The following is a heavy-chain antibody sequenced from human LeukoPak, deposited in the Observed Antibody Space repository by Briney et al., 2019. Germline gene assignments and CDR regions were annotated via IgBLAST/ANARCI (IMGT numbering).Heavy chain of an antibody. V-gene: IGHV1-2*02. CDR1: GYTFTDYY. CDR3: ATETTGTPRGVY. Sequence: GASVKVSCKASGYTFTDYYIQWVRRAPGQGLEWMGRINPNSGATTYAQQFQGRVTMTRDTSITTAYMEVSRLTSDDTAVYYCATETTGTPRGVYWGLGTLVTVSS. CDR2: INPNSGAT. D-gene: IGHD4-17*01. J-gene: IGHJ4*02.